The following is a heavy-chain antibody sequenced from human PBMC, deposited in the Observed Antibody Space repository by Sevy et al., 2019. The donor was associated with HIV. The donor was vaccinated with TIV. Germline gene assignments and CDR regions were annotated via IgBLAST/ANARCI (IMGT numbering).Heavy chain of an antibody. CDR1: GFSFPGYS. CDR3: VRRLVDAYNVYFDF. J-gene: IGHJ4*02. Sequence: GVSLRLSCTASGFSFPGYSFNWVRQAPGKGLEWLSYISTGSDHIYYADSVKGRFTISRDDASNSLFLQMKTLRVEDTAFYYCVRRLVDAYNVYFDFWGRGTLVTVSS. V-gene: IGHV3-21*05. D-gene: IGHD2-2*01. CDR2: ISTGSDHI.